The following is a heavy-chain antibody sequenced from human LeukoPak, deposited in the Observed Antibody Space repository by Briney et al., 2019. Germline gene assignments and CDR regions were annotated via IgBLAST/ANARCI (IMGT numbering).Heavy chain of an antibody. Sequence: GGSLRLSCTGSAFNLSRFAMTWVRQAPGKGLEWVSSLSGSGRDTYYADSVKGRFTISRDSSKSTLFLRTNSLRVEDTAVYYCAKVRPGYSHYFYFMDVWAEGTTVTVSS. D-gene: IGHD5-18*01. CDR3: AKVRPGYSHYFYFMDV. CDR1: AFNLSRFA. CDR2: LSGSGRDT. V-gene: IGHV3-23*01. J-gene: IGHJ6*03.